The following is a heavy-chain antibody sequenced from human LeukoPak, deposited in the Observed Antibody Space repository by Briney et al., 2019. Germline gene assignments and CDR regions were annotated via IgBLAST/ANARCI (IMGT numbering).Heavy chain of an antibody. V-gene: IGHV3-7*03. CDR2: IKQDGSEK. J-gene: IGHJ4*02. CDR3: AKGKNTGSYLSHVDY. CDR1: GFTFSSYW. Sequence: GGSLRLSCAASGFTFSSYWMSWVRQAPGKGLEWVANIKQDGSEKYYVDSVKGRFTISRDNAKNSLYLQMNSLRTEDTALYYCAKGKNTGSYLSHVDYWGQGTLVTVSS. D-gene: IGHD3-10*01.